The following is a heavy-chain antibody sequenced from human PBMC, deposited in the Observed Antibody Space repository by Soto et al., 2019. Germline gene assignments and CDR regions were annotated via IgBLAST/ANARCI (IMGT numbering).Heavy chain of an antibody. Sequence: SETLSLTCTVSGGSISSYYWSWIRQPPGKGLEWIGYIYYSGSTNYNPSLKSRVTISVDTSKNQFSLKLSSVTVADTAVYYCARVGYYDFWSGLYYGMDVWGQGTTVTVSS. J-gene: IGHJ6*02. CDR1: GGSISSYY. CDR3: ARVGYYDFWSGLYYGMDV. D-gene: IGHD3-3*01. CDR2: IYYSGST. V-gene: IGHV4-59*01.